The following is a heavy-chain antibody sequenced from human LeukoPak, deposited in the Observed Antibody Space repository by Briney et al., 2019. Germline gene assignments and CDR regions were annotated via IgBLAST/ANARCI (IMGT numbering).Heavy chain of an antibody. J-gene: IGHJ6*02. CDR3: ARGPDFWSGYVGFVDV. D-gene: IGHD3-3*01. Sequence: SVKVSCKASGGTFISYAISWVRQAPGQGLEWMGGIIPIFGTANYAQKFQGRVTITADESTSTAYMELSSLRSEDTAVYYCARGPDFWSGYVGFVDVWGQGTTVTVSS. CDR2: IIPIFGTA. CDR1: GGTFISYA. V-gene: IGHV1-69*13.